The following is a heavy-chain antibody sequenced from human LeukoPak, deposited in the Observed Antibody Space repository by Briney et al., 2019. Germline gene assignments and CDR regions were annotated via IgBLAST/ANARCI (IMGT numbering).Heavy chain of an antibody. CDR3: ARDVVVVPAAIPEASYYYYYMDV. J-gene: IGHJ6*03. Sequence: ALVKVSCKASGYTFTSYYMHWVRQAPGQGLEWMGIINPSGGSTSYAQKFQGRVTMTRDMSTSTVYMELSSLRSEDTAVYYCARDVVVVPAAIPEASYYYYYMDVWGKGTTVTVSS. CDR1: GYTFTSYY. V-gene: IGHV1-46*01. D-gene: IGHD2-2*02. CDR2: INPSGGST.